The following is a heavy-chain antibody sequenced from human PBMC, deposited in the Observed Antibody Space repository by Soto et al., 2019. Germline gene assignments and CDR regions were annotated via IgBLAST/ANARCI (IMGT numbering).Heavy chain of an antibody. CDR2: VNSDGSST. CDR3: ARGRYSTSSGRSSYYGMDV. D-gene: IGHD6-6*01. V-gene: IGHV3-74*01. CDR1: GFTFSNYW. Sequence: LRLSCVVSGFTFSNYWMHWVRRGPGEGLVSVPHVNSDGSSTNYTDSVKGRFTISRDNAKNTLFLQMNSLGAEDTAVYYCARGRYSTSSGRSSYYGMDVWGQGTTVTVS. J-gene: IGHJ6*02.